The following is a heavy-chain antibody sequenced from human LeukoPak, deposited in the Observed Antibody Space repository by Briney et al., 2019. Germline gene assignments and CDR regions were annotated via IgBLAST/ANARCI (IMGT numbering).Heavy chain of an antibody. D-gene: IGHD2-15*01. CDR3: ARVRWSAFDI. J-gene: IGHJ3*02. CDR1: GGSISSYY. CDR2: IYYSGST. V-gene: IGHV4-59*01. Sequence: PSETLSLTCTVSGGSISSYYWSWIRQPPGKGLEWIGYIYYSGSTNYNPSLKSRVTISVDTSKNQFSLKLSSVTAADTAVYYCARVRWSAFDIWGQGTMVTVSS.